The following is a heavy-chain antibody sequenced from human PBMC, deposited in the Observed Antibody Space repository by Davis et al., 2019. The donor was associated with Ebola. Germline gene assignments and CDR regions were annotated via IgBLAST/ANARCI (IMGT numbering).Heavy chain of an antibody. J-gene: IGHJ4*02. V-gene: IGHV3-20*04. CDR3: ARGGYCSSTNCFVTDY. CDR2: INWNGGST. D-gene: IGHD2-2*01. CDR1: GFTFSNAW. Sequence: GESLKISCAASGFTFSNAWMSWVRQAPGKGLEWVSGINWNGGSTGYADSVKGRFTISRDNAKNSLYLQMNSLRAEDTAFYYCARGGYCSSTNCFVTDYWGQGTLVTVSS.